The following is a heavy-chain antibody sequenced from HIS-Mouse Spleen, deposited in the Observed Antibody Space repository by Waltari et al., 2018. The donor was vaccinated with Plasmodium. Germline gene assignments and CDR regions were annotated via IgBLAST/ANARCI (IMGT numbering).Heavy chain of an antibody. CDR2: IKQDGSEK. D-gene: IGHD6-13*01. CDR1: GLTLSSYW. V-gene: IGHV3-7*01. Sequence: EVQLVESGGGLVQLGGSLRLACAAAGLTLSSYWMGWVRQAPGKGLEWVANIKQDGSEKYYVDSVKGRFTISRDNAKNSLYLQMNSLRAEDTAVYYCASSWYWYFDLWGRGTLVTVSS. J-gene: IGHJ2*01. CDR3: ASSWYWYFDL.